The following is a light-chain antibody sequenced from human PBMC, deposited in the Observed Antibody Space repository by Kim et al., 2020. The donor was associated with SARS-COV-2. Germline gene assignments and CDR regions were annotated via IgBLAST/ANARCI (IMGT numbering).Light chain of an antibody. J-gene: IGKJ4*01. V-gene: IGKV1D-12*01. CDR1: QDISRL. CDR3: QQANTYPLT. Sequence: DIQMTQSPSSVSASVGDRVTITCRASQDISRLLAWYQQKPGKAPNLLIYAASTLQIGVPSRFSGSGSGTDFTLTINNLQPEDFATYYCQQANTYPLTFGGGTKVDI. CDR2: AAS.